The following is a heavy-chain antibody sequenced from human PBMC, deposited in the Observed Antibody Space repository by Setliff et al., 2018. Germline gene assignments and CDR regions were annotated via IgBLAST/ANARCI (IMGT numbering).Heavy chain of an antibody. CDR1: GGSISGYY. J-gene: IGHJ4*02. Sequence: PSESLSLTCTVFGGSISGYYWNWIRQPPGKGLEWIGNIYYSGSAFYNPSLKSRVTISVDTSKNQFSLKLSSVTAADTAVYYCARQLSVIGRAQALDYWGQGTLVTVSS. V-gene: IGHV4-59*08. CDR3: ARQLSVIGRAQALDY. D-gene: IGHD2-21*01. CDR2: IYYSGSA.